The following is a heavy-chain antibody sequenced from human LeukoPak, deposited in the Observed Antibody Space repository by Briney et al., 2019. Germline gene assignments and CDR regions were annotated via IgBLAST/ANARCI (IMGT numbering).Heavy chain of an antibody. CDR2: ISGSGGNT. CDR3: AREEKWWLVQNLDY. J-gene: IGHJ4*02. V-gene: IGHV3-23*01. D-gene: IGHD6-19*01. CDR1: GFTFNTYA. Sequence: GGSLRLSCAVSGFTFNTYAMSWVRQIPGKGLEWVSAISGSGGNTWYADSVKGRFTISRDNSKDTLYLQMNSLRAEDTAIYYCAREEKWWLVQNLDYWGQGTLVTVSS.